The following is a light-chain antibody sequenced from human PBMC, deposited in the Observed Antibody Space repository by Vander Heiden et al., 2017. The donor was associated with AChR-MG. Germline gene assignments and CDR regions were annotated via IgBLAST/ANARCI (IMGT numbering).Light chain of an antibody. CDR1: QDISNY. CDR2: DAS. J-gene: IGKJ4*01. V-gene: IGKV1-33*01. CDR3: QQYDNLLLVT. Sequence: DIQMTQSPSSLSASVGDRVTITCQASQDISNYLNWYQQKPGKAPKLLIYDASNLETGVPSRFSGSGSGTDFTLTISSLQPEDIATYYCQQYDNLLLVTFGGGTKVEIK.